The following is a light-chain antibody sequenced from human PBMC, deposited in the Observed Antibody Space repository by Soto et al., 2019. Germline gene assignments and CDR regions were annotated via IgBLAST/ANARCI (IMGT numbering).Light chain of an antibody. J-gene: IGKJ1*01. Sequence: ETVMTQSPATLSVSPGERATLSCRASQSVGSKLAWYQHKPGQAPRLLIYGASTRATAIPPRFSGSGSGTEFTLTISSLQSEDSAVYYCQQLNNWPPWTFGQGTTVEIK. CDR1: QSVGSK. CDR3: QQLNNWPPWT. V-gene: IGKV3-15*01. CDR2: GAS.